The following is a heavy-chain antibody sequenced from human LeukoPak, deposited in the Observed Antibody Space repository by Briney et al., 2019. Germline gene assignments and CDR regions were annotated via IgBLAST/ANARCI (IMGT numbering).Heavy chain of an antibody. CDR2: ISSSSSYI. V-gene: IGHV3-21*01. CDR3: ARGGSHDAFDI. CDR1: EFTFSSYS. Sequence: NPGGSLRLSCAASEFTFSSYSMNWVRQAPGKGLEWVSSISSSSSYIYYADSVKGRFTISRDNAKNSLYLQMNSLRAEDTAVYYCARGGSHDAFDIWGQGTMVTVSS. D-gene: IGHD1-26*01. J-gene: IGHJ3*02.